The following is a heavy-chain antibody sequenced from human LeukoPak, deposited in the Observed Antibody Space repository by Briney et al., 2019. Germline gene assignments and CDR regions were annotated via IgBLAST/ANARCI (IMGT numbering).Heavy chain of an antibody. D-gene: IGHD1-26*01. V-gene: IGHV4-38-2*02. Sequence: ETLSLTCTVSGYSISSGYYWGWIRQPPGKGLEWIGSIYHSGSTYYNPSLKSRVTISVDTSKNQFSLKLSSVTAADTAVYYCARDPVVGATDDYWGQGTLVTVSS. CDR1: GYSISSGYY. CDR3: ARDPVVGATDDY. CDR2: IYHSGST. J-gene: IGHJ4*02.